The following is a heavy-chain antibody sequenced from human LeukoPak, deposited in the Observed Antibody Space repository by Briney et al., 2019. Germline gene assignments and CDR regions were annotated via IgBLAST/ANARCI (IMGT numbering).Heavy chain of an antibody. CDR2: IYYSGST. CDR3: AREGYGYRDYYYYYMDV. V-gene: IGHV4-59*01. D-gene: IGHD5-18*01. J-gene: IGHJ6*03. CDR1: GGSISSYY. Sequence: SGTLSLTCTVSGGSISSYYWSWIRQPPGKGLEWIGYIYYSGSTNYNPSLKSRVTISVDTSKNQFSLKLSSVTAADTAVYYCAREGYGYRDYYYYYMDVWGKGTTVTVSS.